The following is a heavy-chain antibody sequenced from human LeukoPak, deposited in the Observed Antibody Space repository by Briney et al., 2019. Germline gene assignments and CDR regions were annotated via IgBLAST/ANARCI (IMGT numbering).Heavy chain of an antibody. CDR2: INQDGTEK. CDR1: GFTFSTYW. V-gene: IGHV3-7*04. Sequence: GGSLRLSCAASGFTFSTYWMTWVRQAPGKGLEWVANINQDGTEKNYVDSVKGRFTISRDNAKNSLYLQMNSLRAEDTAVYYCARNMGDYWGQGTLVTVSS. CDR3: ARNMGDY. D-gene: IGHD2/OR15-2a*01. J-gene: IGHJ4*02.